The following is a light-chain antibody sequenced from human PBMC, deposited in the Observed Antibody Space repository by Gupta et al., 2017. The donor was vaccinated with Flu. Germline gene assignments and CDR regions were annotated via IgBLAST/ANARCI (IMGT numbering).Light chain of an antibody. V-gene: IGKV3-11*01. CDR2: DAS. CDR3: QKRSNWPPYT. J-gene: IGKJ2*01. Sequence: EIVLTQSPATLSLSPGERATLFCRASQSVSTYLAWYQHKAGQAPRLLIYDASNRATGIPARFSGSGYGTDFTLTISSREPEDFAVYYCQKRSNWPPYTFGQGTMMEMK. CDR1: QSVSTY.